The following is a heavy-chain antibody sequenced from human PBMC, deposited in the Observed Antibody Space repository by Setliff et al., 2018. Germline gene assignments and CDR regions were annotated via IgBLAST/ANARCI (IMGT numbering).Heavy chain of an antibody. CDR2: ISPSGST. V-gene: IGHV4-61*09. J-gene: IGHJ4*02. CDR3: ARSPSSGAYWNPRPFYSDY. Sequence: PSETLSLTCSVSGASITSGGFYWTWIRQPAGKGLEWIGHISPSGSTTYKPSVKSRVTISLDTSKNHFSLKLDSVTAADTALYYCARSPSSGAYWNPRPFYSDYWARGTLVTVSS. D-gene: IGHD1-26*01. CDR1: GASITSGGFY.